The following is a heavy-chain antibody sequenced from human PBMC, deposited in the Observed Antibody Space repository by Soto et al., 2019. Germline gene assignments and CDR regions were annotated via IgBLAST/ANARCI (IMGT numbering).Heavy chain of an antibody. Sequence: VQLVESGGGLVKPGGSLRLSCAASGFTFSSYAISWVRQAPGQGLEWMGGIIPIFGTANYAQKFQGRVTITADESTSTAYMELSSLRSEDTAVYYCARDRGSYLVNWFDPWGQGTLVTVSS. V-gene: IGHV1-69*01. CDR1: GFTFSSYA. CDR3: ARDRGSYLVNWFDP. J-gene: IGHJ5*02. D-gene: IGHD1-26*01. CDR2: IIPIFGTA.